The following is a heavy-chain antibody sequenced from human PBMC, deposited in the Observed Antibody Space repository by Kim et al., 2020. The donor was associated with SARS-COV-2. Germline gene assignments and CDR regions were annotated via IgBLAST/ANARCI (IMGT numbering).Heavy chain of an antibody. J-gene: IGHJ4*02. CDR3: AKRGAPTSLYYFDY. CDR2: ITSSGANT. V-gene: IGHV3-23*01. CDR1: GFTFSTYG. Sequence: GGSLRLSCAASGFTFSTYGMNWVRQAPGKGLEWVSLITSSGANTYYADSVKGRFTISRDNSKNTVFLQMNSLRAEDAALYYCAKRGAPTSLYYFDYWGQGTLVTVSS. D-gene: IGHD3-16*01.